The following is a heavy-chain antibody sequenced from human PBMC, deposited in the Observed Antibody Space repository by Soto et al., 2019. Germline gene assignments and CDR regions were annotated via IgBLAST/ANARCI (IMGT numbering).Heavy chain of an antibody. CDR3: ARAQYQLSDDWFDP. D-gene: IGHD2-2*01. CDR1: GYTFTSYY. CDR2: INPNSGGT. V-gene: IGHV1-2*02. J-gene: IGHJ5*02. Sequence: ASVKGSCKASGYTFTSYYMHWVRQAPGQGLEWMGRINPNSGGTNYAQKFQGRVTMTRDTSISTAYMELSRLRSDDTAVYYCARAQYQLSDDWFDPWGQGTLVTVSS.